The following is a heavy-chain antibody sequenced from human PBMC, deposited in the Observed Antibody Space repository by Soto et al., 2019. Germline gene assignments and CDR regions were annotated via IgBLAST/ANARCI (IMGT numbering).Heavy chain of an antibody. Sequence: GGSLRLSCAASGFAFSSYWMHWVRQAPGKGLVWVSRIDPYETGINYADSVKGRFTISRDNAKNTLYLQMNSLRAEDTAVYYCAKDYSTVTTDPLSVVLFDYWGQGALVTVSS. CDR2: IDPYETGI. V-gene: IGHV3-74*01. J-gene: IGHJ4*02. CDR3: AKDYSTVTTDPLSVVLFDY. D-gene: IGHD4-17*01. CDR1: GFAFSSYW.